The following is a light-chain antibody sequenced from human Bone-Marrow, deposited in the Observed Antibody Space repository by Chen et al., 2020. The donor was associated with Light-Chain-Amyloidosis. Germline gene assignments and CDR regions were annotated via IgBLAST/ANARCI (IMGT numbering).Light chain of an antibody. V-gene: IGLV3-1*01. Sequence: SFELTQPPSVSVSPGQTASITCSGDKLGDTFACWYQQKSGQSPVLVIYQDGKRPSGIPERFSGSKSGSTATLTISGTQPRDEADYYCHAWDSRPGVFGTGTKVTVL. CDR2: QDG. CDR3: HAWDSRPGV. CDR1: KLGDTF. J-gene: IGLJ1*01.